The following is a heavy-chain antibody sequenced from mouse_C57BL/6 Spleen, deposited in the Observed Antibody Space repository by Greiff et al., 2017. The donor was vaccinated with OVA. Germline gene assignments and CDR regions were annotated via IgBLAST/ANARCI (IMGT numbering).Heavy chain of an antibody. J-gene: IGHJ4*01. CDR3: ARHDGYLYAMDY. CDR2: ISSGSSTI. D-gene: IGHD2-3*01. V-gene: IGHV5-17*01. Sequence: EVQVVESGGGLVKPGGSLKLSCAASGFTFSDYGMHWVRQAPEKGLEWVAYISSGSSTIYYADTVKGRFTISRDNAKNTLFLQMTSLRSEDTAMYYCARHDGYLYAMDYWGQGTSVTGSS. CDR1: GFTFSDYG.